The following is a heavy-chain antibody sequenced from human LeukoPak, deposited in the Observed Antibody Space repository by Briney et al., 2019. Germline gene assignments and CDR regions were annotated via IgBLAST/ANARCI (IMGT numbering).Heavy chain of an antibody. CDR2: IIPIFGTA. CDR1: GGTFSSYA. CDR3: ARGAGRDSTRIDY. J-gene: IGHJ4*02. D-gene: IGHD2-2*01. Sequence: SVKVSCKASGGTFSSYAISWVRQAPGQGLEWMGGIIPIFGTANYAQKFQGRVTITADESTSTAYMELSRLRSDDTAVYYCARGAGRDSTRIDYWGQGTLVTVSS. V-gene: IGHV1-69*13.